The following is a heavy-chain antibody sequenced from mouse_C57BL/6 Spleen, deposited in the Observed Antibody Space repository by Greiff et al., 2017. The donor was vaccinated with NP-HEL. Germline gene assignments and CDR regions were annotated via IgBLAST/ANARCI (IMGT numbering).Heavy chain of an antibody. J-gene: IGHJ2*01. CDR2: IDPENGDT. CDR3: TTWSRSGPFYFDY. CDR1: GFNIKDDY. Sequence: EVQLQQSGAELVRPGASVKLSCTASGFNIKDDYMHWVKQRPEQGLEWIGWIDPENGDTEYASKFQGKATITADTSSNTAYLQLSSLTSEDTAVYYCTTWSRSGPFYFDYWGKGTTLTVSS. D-gene: IGHD3-2*02. V-gene: IGHV14-4*01.